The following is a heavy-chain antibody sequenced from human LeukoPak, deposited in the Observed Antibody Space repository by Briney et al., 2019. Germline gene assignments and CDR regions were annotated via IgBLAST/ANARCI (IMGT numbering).Heavy chain of an antibody. CDR3: ARHIRGSSTRNYYYMDV. CDR2: IYPGDSDT. V-gene: IGHV5-51*01. J-gene: IGHJ6*03. D-gene: IGHD2-2*01. CDR1: GYSFTSYW. Sequence: GESLKISCQGSGYSFTSYWIGWVRQMPGKGLEWMGIIYPGDSDTRYSPSFQGQVTISADKSISTAYLQWSSLKASDTAMYYCARHIRGSSTRNYYYMDVWGKGTTVTISS.